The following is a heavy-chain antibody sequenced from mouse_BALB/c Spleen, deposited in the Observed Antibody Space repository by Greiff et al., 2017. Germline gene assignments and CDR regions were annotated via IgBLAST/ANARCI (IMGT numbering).Heavy chain of an antibody. Sequence: QVQLQQPGAELVKPGTSVKMSCKASGYTFTSYWMHWVKQRPGQGLEWIGDINPNNGGTSYNQKFKGKATLTVDKSSSTAYMELRSLTSEDSAVYYCAIGDGYHYAMDYWGQGTSVTVSS. J-gene: IGHJ4*01. CDR2: INPNNGGT. CDR3: AIGDGYHYAMDY. D-gene: IGHD2-3*01. CDR1: GYTFTSYW. V-gene: IGHV1-53*01.